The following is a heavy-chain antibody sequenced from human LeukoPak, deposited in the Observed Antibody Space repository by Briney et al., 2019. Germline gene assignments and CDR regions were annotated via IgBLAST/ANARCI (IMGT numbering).Heavy chain of an antibody. V-gene: IGHV1-2*06. CDR3: SRDPGYSSADDAFDI. D-gene: IGHD6-19*01. CDR2: INPKSGGI. CDR1: GYTFAGYD. J-gene: IGHJ3*02. Sequence: ALVKVSCKASGYTFAGYDMHGVRQAPGQGLEWMGRINPKSGGINYAQKFQGRVTMTRETSISTACMELTRLRSDDTPVYCGSRDPGYSSADDAFDIWGQGTMVTVSS.